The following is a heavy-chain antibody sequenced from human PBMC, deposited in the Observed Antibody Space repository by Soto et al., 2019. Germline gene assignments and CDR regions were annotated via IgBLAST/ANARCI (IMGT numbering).Heavy chain of an antibody. CDR2: VYFSGNT. J-gene: IGHJ5*02. CDR3: GSVRPSGYVLS. Sequence: SETLSLTCTVSGASISSSNWWSWVRQPPGKGLEWIGYVYFSGNTNYNPSLKSRVTISIDTSKNQFSLRLASVTAADTAFYYCGSVRPSGYVLSWGQGTLVTVSS. D-gene: IGHD6-25*01. CDR1: GASISSSNW. V-gene: IGHV4-4*02.